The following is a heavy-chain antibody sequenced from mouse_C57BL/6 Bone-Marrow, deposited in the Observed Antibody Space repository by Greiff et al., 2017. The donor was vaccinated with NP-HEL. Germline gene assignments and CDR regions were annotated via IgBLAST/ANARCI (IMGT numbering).Heavy chain of an antibody. J-gene: IGHJ4*01. Sequence: QVQLQQPGAELVKPGASVKMSCKASGYTFTSYWIPWVKQRPGQGLEWIGNIYPGSGSTNYIEKFKSKATLTVDTSSSTAYMQLSSLTSEDSAVYYGASPRSVVPPYYAMDYWGQGTSVTVSS. CDR2: IYPGSGST. D-gene: IGHD1-1*01. V-gene: IGHV1-55*01. CDR3: ASPRSVVPPYYAMDY. CDR1: GYTFTSYW.